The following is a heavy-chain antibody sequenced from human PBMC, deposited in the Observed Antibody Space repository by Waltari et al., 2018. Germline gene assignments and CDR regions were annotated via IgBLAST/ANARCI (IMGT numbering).Heavy chain of an antibody. J-gene: IGHJ4*02. CDR3: AKDPPEGNY. CDR2: FYSGSST. D-gene: IGHD3-10*01. CDR1: GFHFSSYA. V-gene: IGHV3-23*03. Sequence: VQLLESGGGWVQTGGSLRLSCAASGFHFSSYAMSWVGQAPGEGLGWVSVFYSGSSTDDEDSVTGWFTIASDNSKNALYLQRSSLRAEDTAVYDCAKDPPEGNYWGQGTLVTVSS.